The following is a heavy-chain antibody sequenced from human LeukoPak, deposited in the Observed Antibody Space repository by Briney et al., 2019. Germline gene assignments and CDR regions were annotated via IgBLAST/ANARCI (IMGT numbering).Heavy chain of an antibody. CDR1: VFTVRSYC. D-gene: IGHD3-10*01. CDR3: AKDRGSEYYFDN. J-gene: IGHJ4*02. CDR2: IWKDGSNK. Sequence: AGGSLRLSCAASVFTVRSYCMHWVRQASGKGLEWVAVIWKDGSNKYYADSVKGRFTISRDNSKNTLYLQMNRRRAEDTAVYYCAKDRGSEYYFDNWGQGTLVTVSS. V-gene: IGHV3-33*06.